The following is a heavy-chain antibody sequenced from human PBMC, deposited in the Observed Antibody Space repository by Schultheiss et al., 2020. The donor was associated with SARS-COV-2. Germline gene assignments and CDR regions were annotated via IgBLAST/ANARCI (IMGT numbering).Heavy chain of an antibody. D-gene: IGHD4-17*01. V-gene: IGHV4-31*03. J-gene: IGHJ2*01. CDR2: IYYSGST. Sequence: SETLSLTCTVSGGSISSGGYYWSWIRQHPGKGLEWIGYIYYSGSTYYNPSLKSRVTISVDTSKNQFSLKLSSVTAADTAVYYCARDTVTTGGYFDLWGRGTLVTVSS. CDR3: ARDTVTTGGYFDL. CDR1: GGSISSGGYY.